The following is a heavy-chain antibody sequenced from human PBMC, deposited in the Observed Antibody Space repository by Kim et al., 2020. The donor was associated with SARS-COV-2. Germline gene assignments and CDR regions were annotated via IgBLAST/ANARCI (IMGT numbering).Heavy chain of an antibody. D-gene: IGHD3-3*01. Sequence: DSVKGRFTIARDNSKNTLNLQMNSLRAEDTAVYYCARAGTIFGVVNWFDPWGQGTLVTVSS. J-gene: IGHJ5*02. V-gene: IGHV3-30*07. CDR3: ARAGTIFGVVNWFDP.